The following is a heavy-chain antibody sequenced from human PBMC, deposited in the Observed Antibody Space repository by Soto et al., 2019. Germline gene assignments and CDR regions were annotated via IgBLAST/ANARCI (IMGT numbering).Heavy chain of an antibody. CDR1: GFTFSSYG. D-gene: IGHD1-20*01. Sequence: QVQLVESGGGVVQPGRSLRLSCAASGFTFSSYGMHWVRQAPGKGLEWVAVIWYDGSNKYYADSVKGRFTISRDNSKNTLYLQMNSLRAEDTAVYYCARDGPLTYYMDVWGKGTTVTVSS. CDR2: IWYDGSNK. J-gene: IGHJ6*03. V-gene: IGHV3-33*01. CDR3: ARDGPLTYYMDV.